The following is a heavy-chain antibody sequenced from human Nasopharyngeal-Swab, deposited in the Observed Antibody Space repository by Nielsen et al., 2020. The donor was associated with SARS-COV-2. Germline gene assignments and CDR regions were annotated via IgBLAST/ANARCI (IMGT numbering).Heavy chain of an antibody. Sequence: GESLKISCVASGFTFSNYWMYWVRQAPGKGLVWVSRIKHDGSGTKYADSVKGRFTISRDNAKNTLYLHMNSLTAGDTAVYYCTRDFGMATFDSWGQGTLVTVSS. J-gene: IGHJ4*02. CDR2: IKHDGSGT. D-gene: IGHD3-16*01. V-gene: IGHV3-74*03. CDR3: TRDFGMATFDS. CDR1: GFTFSNYW.